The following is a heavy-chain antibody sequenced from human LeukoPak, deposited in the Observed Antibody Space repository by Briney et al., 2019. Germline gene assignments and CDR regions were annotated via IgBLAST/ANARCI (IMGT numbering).Heavy chain of an antibody. CDR3: AREAAYYDSSGYYVY. CDR1: GFTFSSYA. CDR2: ISSSSSYI. V-gene: IGHV3-21*06. D-gene: IGHD3-22*01. J-gene: IGHJ4*02. Sequence: GGSLRLSCAASGFTFSSYAMSWVRQAPGKGLEWVSSISSSSSYIYYADSVKGRFTISRDNAKNSLYLQMNSLRAEDTAVYYCAREAAYYDSSGYYVYWGQGTLVTVSS.